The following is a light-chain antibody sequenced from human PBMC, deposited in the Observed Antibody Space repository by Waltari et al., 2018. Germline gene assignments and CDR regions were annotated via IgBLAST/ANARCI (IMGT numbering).Light chain of an antibody. J-gene: IGKJ4*01. V-gene: IGKV1-12*01. CDR2: AAS. Sequence: DIQMTQSPSSVSASVGDTVTITCRASQGIRSWLALYHQKPGKAPKLLIYAASSLQSGVPSRFSGSGSGTDFTLTISSLQPEDFATYYCQQANSFPLTFGGGTKVEIK. CDR1: QGIRSW. CDR3: QQANSFPLT.